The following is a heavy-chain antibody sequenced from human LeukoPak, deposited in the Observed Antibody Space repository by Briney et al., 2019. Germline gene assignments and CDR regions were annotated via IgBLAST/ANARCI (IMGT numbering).Heavy chain of an antibody. Sequence: GGSLRLSCAASGFTVSRNYLGWGRQPPGKGLEWVSITYSGGTTYYGDSVKGRFTISRDNSKNTLYLQMNSLRAEDTAVYYCAREVNNGWYDWGQGTLVTVSS. D-gene: IGHD6-19*01. V-gene: IGHV3-53*01. J-gene: IGHJ4*02. CDR3: AREVNNGWYD. CDR1: GFTVSRNY. CDR2: TYSGGTT.